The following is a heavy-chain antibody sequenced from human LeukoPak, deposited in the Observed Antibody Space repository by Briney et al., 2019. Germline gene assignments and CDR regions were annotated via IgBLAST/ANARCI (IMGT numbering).Heavy chain of an antibody. CDR1: GGSISSYY. D-gene: IGHD2-2*01. V-gene: IGHV4-59*08. J-gene: IGHJ6*02. CDR3: VRQDVVVITAATYYYGMDV. Sequence: SETLSLTCTVSGGSISSYYWNWIRQPPGNGLEWIGYIYYTGSTNYRPSLKSRVTISVDTSRNHFSLKLSSVTAADTAVYYCVRQDVVVITAATYYYGMDVWGQGTTVTVSS. CDR2: IYYTGST.